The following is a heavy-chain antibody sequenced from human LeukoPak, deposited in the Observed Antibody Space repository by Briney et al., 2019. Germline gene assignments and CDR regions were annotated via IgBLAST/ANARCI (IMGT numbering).Heavy chain of an antibody. D-gene: IGHD6-19*01. J-gene: IGHJ4*02. CDR1: GGSISSSSYY. CDR3: ARDRTGFTRSYSSGWYASY. CDR2: IYYSGST. V-gene: IGHV4-39*07. Sequence: SETLSLTCTVSGGSISSSSYYWGWIRQPPGKGLEWIGSIYYSGSTYYNPSLKSRVTISVDTSKNQFSLKLSSVTAADTAVYYCARDRTGFTRSYSSGWYASYWGQGTLVTVSS.